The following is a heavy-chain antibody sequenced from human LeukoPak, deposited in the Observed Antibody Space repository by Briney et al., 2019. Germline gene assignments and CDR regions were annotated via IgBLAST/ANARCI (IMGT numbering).Heavy chain of an antibody. CDR3: AMLGETPTHCEIGSISCYAENY. D-gene: IGHD2-2*01. J-gene: IGHJ4*02. CDR1: GFTFSSYE. Sequence: PGGSLRLSCAASGFTFSSYEMNWVRQAPGKGLEWVSYISSSGSTIYYADSVKGRFTISRDNANNSLYLQMNSLRAEDTAVYYCAMLGETPTHCEIGSISCYAENYWGQGTLVTVSS. V-gene: IGHV3-48*03. CDR2: ISSSGSTI.